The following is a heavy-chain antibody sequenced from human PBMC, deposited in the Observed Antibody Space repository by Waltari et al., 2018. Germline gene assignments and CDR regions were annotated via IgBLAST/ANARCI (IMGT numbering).Heavy chain of an antibody. Sequence: EVQLLESGGGLVQPGGSLRLSCAASGFTFSSYAMSWVRQAPGKGLECVSAISGSGGSTYYADSVKGRFTISRDNSKNTLYLQMNSLRAEDTAVYYCAKGYDSSTKVYYFDYWGQGTLVTVSS. J-gene: IGHJ4*02. CDR3: AKGYDSSTKVYYFDY. D-gene: IGHD3-22*01. V-gene: IGHV3-23*01. CDR1: GFTFSSYA. CDR2: ISGSGGST.